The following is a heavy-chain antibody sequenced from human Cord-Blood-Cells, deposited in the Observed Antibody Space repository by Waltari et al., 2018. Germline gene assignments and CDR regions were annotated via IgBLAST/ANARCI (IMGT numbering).Heavy chain of an antibody. J-gene: IGHJ4*02. D-gene: IGHD3-3*01. Sequence: QVQLQESGPGLVKPSETLSLTCAVSGYSISSGYYWGWIRQPPGKGLEWIGSIYHSGSTYYNPSLKSRVTISVDTSKNQFSLKLSSVTAADTAVYYCAREGGYDFWSGYSTFDYWGQGTLVTVSS. V-gene: IGHV4-38-2*02. CDR1: GYSISSGYY. CDR3: AREGGYDFWSGYSTFDY. CDR2: IYHSGST.